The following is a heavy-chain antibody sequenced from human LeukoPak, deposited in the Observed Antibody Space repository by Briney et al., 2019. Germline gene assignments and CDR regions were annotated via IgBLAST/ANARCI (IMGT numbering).Heavy chain of an antibody. CDR1: GGSISSNY. D-gene: IGHD6-13*01. CDR2: IYSSGST. CDR3: AKREYSSSWYDEGVR. J-gene: IGHJ4*02. Sequence: PSETLSLTCTVSGGSISSNYWNWIRQSPGKGLEWIGYIYSSGSTNYNPSLKSRVTISVDTSKNLFSLKLTSVTAADTAVYYCAKREYSSSWYDEGVRWGQGTLVTVSS. V-gene: IGHV4-59*01.